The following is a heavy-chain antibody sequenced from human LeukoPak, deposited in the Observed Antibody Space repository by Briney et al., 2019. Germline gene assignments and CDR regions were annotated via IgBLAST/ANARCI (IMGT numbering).Heavy chain of an antibody. CDR2: IYYSGST. CDR1: GGSIGSSSYY. D-gene: IGHD5-12*01. CDR3: ARAPNSGDAFDI. Sequence: SETLSLTCAVSGGSIGSSSYYWGWIRQPPGKGLEWIGSIYYSGSTYYNPSLKSRVTISVDTSKNQFSLKLSSVTAADTAVYYCARAPNSGDAFDIWGQGTMVTVSS. V-gene: IGHV4-39*07. J-gene: IGHJ3*02.